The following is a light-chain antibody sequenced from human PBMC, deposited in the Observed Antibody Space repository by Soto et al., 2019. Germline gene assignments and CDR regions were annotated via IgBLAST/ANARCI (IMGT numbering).Light chain of an antibody. V-gene: IGLV2-14*01. J-gene: IGLJ1*01. CDR1: SGDIGSYNR. CDR3: SSFADSSARDYV. CDR2: EVT. Sequence: QSALTQPASVSGSPGQSITISCTGTSGDIGSYNRVSWYQQHPGKAPKLIIYEVTDRPSGVSNRFSGSKSGNTASLTISGLQADDESHYYCSSFADSSARDYVFGGGTKLTVL.